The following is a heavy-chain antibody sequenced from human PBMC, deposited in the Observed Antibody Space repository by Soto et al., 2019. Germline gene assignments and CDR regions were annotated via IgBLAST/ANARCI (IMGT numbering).Heavy chain of an antibody. D-gene: IGHD2-8*02. J-gene: IGHJ3*02. CDR1: GFICSSYD. Sequence: GGSLRLSCAASGFICSSYDMSWVRRAPGKGLEWVSTILVDGRTFYVDSVKGRFTISRDTSQNTVYLQMNSLTAGDTALYYCAKATATGGGAFDICGQGTMVTVSS. V-gene: IGHV3-23*01. CDR2: ILVDGRT. CDR3: AKATATGGGAFDI.